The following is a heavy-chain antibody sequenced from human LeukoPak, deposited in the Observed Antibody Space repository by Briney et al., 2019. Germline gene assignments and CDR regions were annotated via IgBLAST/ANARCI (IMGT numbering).Heavy chain of an antibody. CDR3: ARVAAADYFDY. CDR2: INPYNGNT. Sequence: ASVKVSCKASGYTFISYGISWVRQAPGQGLEWMGWINPYNGNTNYAQKLQGRVTMTTDTSTSTVYMELRSLRSDDTAVYHCARVAAADYFDYWGQGTLVTVSS. D-gene: IGHD6-13*01. CDR1: GYTFISYG. V-gene: IGHV1-18*01. J-gene: IGHJ4*02.